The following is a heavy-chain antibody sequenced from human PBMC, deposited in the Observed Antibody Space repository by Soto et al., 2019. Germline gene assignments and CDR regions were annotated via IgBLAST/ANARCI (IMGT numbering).Heavy chain of an antibody. J-gene: IGHJ4*02. D-gene: IGHD3-9*01. Sequence: PGGSLRLSCVASGFTFSSYGMHWVRQAPGKGLEWVTVITYDGSNKYYADTVKGRFTISRDNSKYTLYLQMNSLRAEDTAVYYCAKDRLYYDILTGPFDYWGQGTLVTVSS. CDR2: ITYDGSNK. V-gene: IGHV3-30*18. CDR1: GFTFSSYG. CDR3: AKDRLYYDILTGPFDY.